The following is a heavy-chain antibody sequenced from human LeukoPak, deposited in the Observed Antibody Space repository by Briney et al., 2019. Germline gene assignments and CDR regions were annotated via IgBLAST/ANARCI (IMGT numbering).Heavy chain of an antibody. D-gene: IGHD5-12*01. CDR2: IYSGGST. V-gene: IGHV3-53*01. J-gene: IGHJ6*02. Sequence: GGSLRLSCAASGFTVSSNYMSWVRQAPGKGLEWVSVIYSGGSTYYADSVKGRFTVSRDNSKNTLYLQMNSLRAEDTAVYYCARDRSVYIERYYGMDVWGQGTTVTVSS. CDR3: ARDRSVYIERYYGMDV. CDR1: GFTVSSNY.